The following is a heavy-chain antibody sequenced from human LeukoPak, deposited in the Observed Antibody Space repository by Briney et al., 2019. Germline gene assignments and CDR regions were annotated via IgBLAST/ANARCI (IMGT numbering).Heavy chain of an antibody. CDR2: ITSSGNR. CDR1: GFTFSNYA. Sequence: PGGSLRLSCAASGFTFSNYAMAWVRPAPGKGLEWVSSITSSGNRYYADSVKGRFTISRDNSKNTAYMQMTSLRAEDTAVYYCAKGDYGDCYWGQGTLVTVSS. J-gene: IGHJ4*02. CDR3: AKGDYGDCY. D-gene: IGHD4-17*01. V-gene: IGHV3-23*01.